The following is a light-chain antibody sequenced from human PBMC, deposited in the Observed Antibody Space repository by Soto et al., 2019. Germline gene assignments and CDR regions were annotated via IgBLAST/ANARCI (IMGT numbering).Light chain of an antibody. CDR2: KAS. J-gene: IGKJ1*01. CDR3: QRYNSYPWT. V-gene: IGKV1-5*03. CDR1: QSLNNW. Sequence: DIQMTPSPSTLSASVGDRVTITCRASQSLNNWLVWYQQKPGIAPKLLVYKASNLESGVPSRFSGSGSGTAFALTIRSLQPDDFATYYCQRYNSYPWTFGQGNKVEIK.